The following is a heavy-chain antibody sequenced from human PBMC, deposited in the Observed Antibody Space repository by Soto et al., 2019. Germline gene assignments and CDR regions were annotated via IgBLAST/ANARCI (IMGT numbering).Heavy chain of an antibody. J-gene: IGHJ3*02. CDR2: ISYDGSNK. Sequence: GGSLRLSCAASGFTFSSYGMHWVRQAPGKGLEWVAVISYDGSNKYYADSVKGRFTISRDNSKNTLYLQMNSLRAEDTAVYYYATTRTEWELLRAFDIWGQGTMVTVSS. CDR1: GFTFSSYG. CDR3: ATTRTEWELLRAFDI. V-gene: IGHV3-30*03. D-gene: IGHD1-26*01.